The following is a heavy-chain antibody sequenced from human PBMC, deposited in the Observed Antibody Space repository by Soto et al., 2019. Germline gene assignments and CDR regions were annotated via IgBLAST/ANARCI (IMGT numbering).Heavy chain of an antibody. CDR1: GGTVSSYT. CDR3: ARDCSSTRCYIYHYYAMDV. D-gene: IGHD2-2*02. J-gene: IGHJ6*02. CDR2: IIPILGIA. V-gene: IGHV1-69*04. Sequence: SVKLSCKASGGTVSSYTISCGRQAPGQGREWMGRIIPILGIANYAQKSQGRVTITAHKSTSTDYMELSSLRSEATAAYSCARDCSSTRCYIYHYYAMDVWGQGTTVTVSS.